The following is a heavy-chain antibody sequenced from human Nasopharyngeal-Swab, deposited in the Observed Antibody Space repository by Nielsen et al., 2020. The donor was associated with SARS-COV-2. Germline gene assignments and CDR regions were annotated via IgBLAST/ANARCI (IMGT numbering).Heavy chain of an antibody. V-gene: IGHV1-18*04. CDR1: GHTFTSYG. D-gene: IGHD3-3*01. Sequence: ASVKVSCKASGHTFTSYGISWVRQAPGQGLEWMGWISAYNGNTNYAQKLQGRVTMTTDTSTSTAYMELRSLRSDDTAVYYCARGQRVFGVVRYFDYWGQGTLVTVSS. CDR3: ARGQRVFGVVRYFDY. CDR2: ISAYNGNT. J-gene: IGHJ4*02.